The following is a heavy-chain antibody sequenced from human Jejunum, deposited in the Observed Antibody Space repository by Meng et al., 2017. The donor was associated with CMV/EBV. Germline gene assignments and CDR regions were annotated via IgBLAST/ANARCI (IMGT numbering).Heavy chain of an antibody. CDR3: ARDRGHYYYDSLPYYQGWFDP. CDR2: IRYEGSDT. J-gene: IGHJ5*02. D-gene: IGHD3-16*01. Sequence: QVQLVESXXXXXQXXGXXRLSCAASVYRFGAYGMHWVRQAPGKGLEWEAFIRYEGSDTYYADSAKGRFTISRDNSKNMLYLQMNSLRPEDTAMYYCARDRGHYYYDSLPYYQGWFDPWGQGDLVTVSS. V-gene: IGHV3-30*02. CDR1: VYRFGAYG.